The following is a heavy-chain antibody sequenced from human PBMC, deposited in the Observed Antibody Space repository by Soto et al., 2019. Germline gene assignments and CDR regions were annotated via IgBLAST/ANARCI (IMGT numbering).Heavy chain of an antibody. CDR2: MSASGGST. V-gene: IGHV3-23*01. CDR1: GFTFSNFA. J-gene: IGHJ4*02. D-gene: IGHD3-10*01. Sequence: EVQLLESGGVLVQPGGSLRLSCAASGFTFSNFAMSWVRQAPGRGLEWVSSMSASGGSTYNADSVKGRFTISRDNSKNTLFLQLSSLRAEDAALCECGSGFRADRIDSWGQGTMVTVSS. CDR3: GSGFRADRIDS.